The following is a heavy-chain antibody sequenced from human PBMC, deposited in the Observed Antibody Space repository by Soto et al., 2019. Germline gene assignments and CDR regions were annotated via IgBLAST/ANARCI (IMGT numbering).Heavy chain of an antibody. D-gene: IGHD6-6*01. CDR3: ARMIAARPYFDY. CDR1: GGTFSSYA. Sequence: GASVKVSFKASGGTFSSYAISWVRQAPGQGLEWMGGIIPIFGTANYAQKFQGRVTITADESTSTAYMELSSLRSEDTAVYYCARMIAARPYFDYWGQGTLVTVSS. J-gene: IGHJ4*02. V-gene: IGHV1-69*13. CDR2: IIPIFGTA.